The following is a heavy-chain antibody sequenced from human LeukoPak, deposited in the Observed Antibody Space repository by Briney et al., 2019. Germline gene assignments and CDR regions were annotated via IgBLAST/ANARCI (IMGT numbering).Heavy chain of an antibody. Sequence: SETLSLTCTVSGGSISSYYWSWIRQPPGKGLEWIGYIYYSGSTNYNPSLKSRVTISVDTSKNQLSLKLSSVTAADTAVYYCARAWWYYFDYWGQGTLVTVSS. D-gene: IGHD2-15*01. CDR1: GGSISSYY. CDR3: ARAWWYYFDY. J-gene: IGHJ4*02. CDR2: IYYSGST. V-gene: IGHV4-59*01.